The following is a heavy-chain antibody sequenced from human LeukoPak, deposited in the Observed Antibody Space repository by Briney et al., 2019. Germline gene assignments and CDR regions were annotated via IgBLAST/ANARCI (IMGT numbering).Heavy chain of an antibody. CDR3: AKVTQSSGYYDY. Sequence: GGSLRLSCAASGFTVSSNYMSWVRQAPGKGLEWVSVIYSGGSTYYADSVKGRFTISRDNSKNTLYLQMNSLRAEDTAVYYCAKVTQSSGYYDYWGQGTLVTVSS. CDR1: GFTVSSNY. J-gene: IGHJ4*02. CDR2: IYSGGST. D-gene: IGHD3-10*01. V-gene: IGHV3-53*01.